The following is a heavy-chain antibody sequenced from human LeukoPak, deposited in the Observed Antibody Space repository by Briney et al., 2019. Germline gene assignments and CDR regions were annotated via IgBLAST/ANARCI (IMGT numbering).Heavy chain of an antibody. CDR3: AREADTAMAFRDYYYYYGMDV. D-gene: IGHD5-18*01. CDR1: GGTFSSYA. Sequence: SVKVSCRASGGTFSSYAISWVRQAPGQGLEWMGRIIPILGIANYAQKFQGRVTITADKSTSTAYMELSSLRSEDTAVYYCAREADTAMAFRDYYYYYGMDVWGQGTTVTVSS. J-gene: IGHJ6*02. CDR2: IIPILGIA. V-gene: IGHV1-69*04.